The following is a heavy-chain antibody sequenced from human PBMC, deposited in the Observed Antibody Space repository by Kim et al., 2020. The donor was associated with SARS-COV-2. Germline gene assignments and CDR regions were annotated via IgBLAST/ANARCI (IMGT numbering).Heavy chain of an antibody. J-gene: IGHJ4*02. V-gene: IGHV3-74*01. CDR2: INDDGSVT. D-gene: IGHD4-4*01. CDR1: GFTFRTYC. Sequence: GGSLRLSCAASGFTFRTYCMHWVRQVPGKGLVWLSRINDDGSVTTYADAVKGRFTISTDNSNNMMYQQMNRLRAEDTVVYYCTRDPDYSQGGAFDYWGQG. CDR3: TRDPDYSQGGAFDY.